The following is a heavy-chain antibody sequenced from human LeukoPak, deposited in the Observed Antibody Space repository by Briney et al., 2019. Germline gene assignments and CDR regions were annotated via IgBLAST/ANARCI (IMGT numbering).Heavy chain of an antibody. Sequence: SETLSLTCAVYGRSFSGYYWSWIRQPPGKGLEWIGEINHSGSTNYNPSLKSRVTISVDTSKNQFSLKLSSVTAADTAMYYCARWVGTIFGVVIKRGDDAFDIWGQGTMVTVSS. CDR2: INHSGST. CDR1: GRSFSGYY. CDR3: ARWVGTIFGVVIKRGDDAFDI. V-gene: IGHV4-34*01. J-gene: IGHJ3*02. D-gene: IGHD3-3*01.